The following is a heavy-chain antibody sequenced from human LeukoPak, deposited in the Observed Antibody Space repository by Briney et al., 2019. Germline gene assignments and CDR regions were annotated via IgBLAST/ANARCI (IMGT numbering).Heavy chain of an antibody. CDR3: ARDSPFIAAAGINFYYYGMDV. CDR2: ISAYNGNT. Sequence: ASVKVSCKASGYTFTSYGISWVRQAPGQGLEWMGWISAYNGNTNYAQKLQGRVTMTTDTSTSTAYMELRSLRSDDTAVYYCARDSPFIAAAGINFYYYGMDVWGQGTTVTVSS. J-gene: IGHJ6*02. V-gene: IGHV1-18*01. CDR1: GYTFTSYG. D-gene: IGHD6-13*01.